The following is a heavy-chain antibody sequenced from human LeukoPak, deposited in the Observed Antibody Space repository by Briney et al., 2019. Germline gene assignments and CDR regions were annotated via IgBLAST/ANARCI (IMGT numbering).Heavy chain of an antibody. D-gene: IGHD5-18*01. CDR1: GGSISSYY. V-gene: IGHV4-59*01. CDR3: ARTTEGGYTYDYFYYYYMGV. Sequence: SETLSLTCTVSGGSISSYYWSWIRQPPGKGLEWIGYIYYSGSTNYSPSLKSRVTISVDTSKNQFSLKLSSVTAADTAVYYCARTTEGGYTYDYFYYYYMGVWGKGTTVTISS. CDR2: IYYSGST. J-gene: IGHJ6*03.